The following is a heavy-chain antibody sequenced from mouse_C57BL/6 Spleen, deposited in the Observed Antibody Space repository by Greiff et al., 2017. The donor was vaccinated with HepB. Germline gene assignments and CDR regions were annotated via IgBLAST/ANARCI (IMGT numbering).Heavy chain of an antibody. CDR3: ARNYGSSRYWYFDV. Sequence: EVQGVESGGGLVKPGGSLKLSCAASGFTFSSYTMSWVRQTPEKRLEWVATISGGGGNTYYPDSVKGRFTISRDNAKNTLYLQMSSLRSEDTALYYCARNYGSSRYWYFDVWGSGTTVTVSS. J-gene: IGHJ1*01. D-gene: IGHD1-1*01. CDR2: ISGGGGNT. V-gene: IGHV5-9*01. CDR1: GFTFSSYT.